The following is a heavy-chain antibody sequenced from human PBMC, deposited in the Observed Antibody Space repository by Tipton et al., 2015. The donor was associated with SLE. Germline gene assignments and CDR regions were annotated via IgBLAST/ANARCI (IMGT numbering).Heavy chain of an antibody. CDR3: ARHGHKAL. Sequence: TLSLTCTVSGGSISSYYWSWIRQPPGKGLEWIGSIYYSGSTYYNPSLKSRVTISVDTSKNQFSLKLSSVTAADTAVYYCARHGHKALWGQGTLVTVSS. D-gene: IGHD3/OR15-3a*01. CDR1: GGSISSYY. J-gene: IGHJ4*02. V-gene: IGHV4-59*05. CDR2: IYYSGST.